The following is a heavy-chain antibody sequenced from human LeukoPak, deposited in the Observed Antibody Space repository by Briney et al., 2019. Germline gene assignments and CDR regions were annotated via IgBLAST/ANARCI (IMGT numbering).Heavy chain of an antibody. Sequence: GGSLRLSCVASGFSVSSNYLSWVRQAPGKGLEWVSLIYSGGSTYYADSVKGRFTISRDNSKNTLYLQMNSLSAEDTAVYYCVRDYSYGPEWGQGTLVTVSS. CDR3: VRDYSYGPE. CDR2: IYSGGST. J-gene: IGHJ4*02. D-gene: IGHD5-18*01. V-gene: IGHV3-53*01. CDR1: GFSVSSNY.